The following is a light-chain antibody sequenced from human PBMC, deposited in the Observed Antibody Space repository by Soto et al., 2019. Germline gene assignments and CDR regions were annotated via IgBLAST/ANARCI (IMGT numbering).Light chain of an antibody. CDR3: TSWTTSTTMI. Sequence: QSALTQPASVSGSPGQSITISCTGTSSDIGAYNFVSWYQQHPGKAPKLMLYDVIIRPSGVSNRFSGYKSGNTASLTISGLQDEDEADYYCTSWTTSTTMIFGGGTKLTVL. CDR2: DVI. V-gene: IGLV2-14*03. J-gene: IGLJ2*01. CDR1: SSDIGAYNF.